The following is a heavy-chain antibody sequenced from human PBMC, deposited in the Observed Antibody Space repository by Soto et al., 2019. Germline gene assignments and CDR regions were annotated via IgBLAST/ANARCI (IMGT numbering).Heavy chain of an antibody. CDR2: INPSGGST. J-gene: IGHJ6*02. V-gene: IGHV1-46*01. CDR1: GYTFTSYY. Sequence: WASVKVSCKASGYTFTSYYMHWVRQAPGQGLEWMGIINPSGGSTSYAQKFQGRVTMTRDTSTSTVYMELSSLRSEDTAVYYCAREPYGSGSYRYYYGMDVWGQGTTVTVSS. CDR3: AREPYGSGSYRYYYGMDV. D-gene: IGHD3-10*01.